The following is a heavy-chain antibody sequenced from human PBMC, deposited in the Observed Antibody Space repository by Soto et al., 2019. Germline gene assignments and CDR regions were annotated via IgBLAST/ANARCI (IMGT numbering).Heavy chain of an antibody. CDR2: ISADNGNT. V-gene: IGHV1-18*04. Sequence: QVQLVQSGAEVKKPGASVMVSCKASGYTLTNYGITWVRQAPGQGLEWMGWISADNGNTNYAQKFQGRVTMTTHPFTSTAYMELRSLRSDDTAVYYCAREKHRYYDSIGYYYDYWGQGTLVTVSS. D-gene: IGHD3-22*01. CDR3: AREKHRYYDSIGYYYDY. CDR1: GYTLTNYG. J-gene: IGHJ4*02.